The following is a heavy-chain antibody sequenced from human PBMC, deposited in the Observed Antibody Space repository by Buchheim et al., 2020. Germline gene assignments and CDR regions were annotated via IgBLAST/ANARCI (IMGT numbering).Heavy chain of an antibody. J-gene: IGHJ4*02. D-gene: IGHD3-22*01. CDR3: ARAAGMYYFDSSGYESDY. CDR2: ISSSSTTI. CDR1: GFTFSVYN. V-gene: IGHV3-48*01. Sequence: EVQLVESGGGLVQPGGSLRLSCAASGFTFSVYNMNWVRQAPGKGLEWISYISSSSTTIYYADSVRGRFTISRDNATNSLYLQMNSLGAEDTAVYYCARAAGMYYFDSSGYESDYWGQGTL.